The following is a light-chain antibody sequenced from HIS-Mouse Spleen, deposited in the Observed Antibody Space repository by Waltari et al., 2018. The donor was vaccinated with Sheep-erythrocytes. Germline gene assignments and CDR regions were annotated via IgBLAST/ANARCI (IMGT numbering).Light chain of an antibody. CDR3: CSYAGSYNHV. J-gene: IGLJ1*01. V-gene: IGLV2-11*01. CDR1: SRHVGGYNY. Sequence: QSALTQPRSVSGSPGQSVTIPCPGTSRHVGGYNYVPWYQQHPGKAPKLMIYDVSKRPSGVPDRFSGSKSGNTASLTISGLQAEDEADYYCCSYAGSYNHVFATGTKVTVL. CDR2: DVS.